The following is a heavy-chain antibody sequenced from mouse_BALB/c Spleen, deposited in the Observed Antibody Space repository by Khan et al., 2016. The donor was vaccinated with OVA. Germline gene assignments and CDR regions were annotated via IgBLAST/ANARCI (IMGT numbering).Heavy chain of an antibody. J-gene: IGHJ2*01. CDR3: ARSIMAN. CDR1: GYSITSDYA. Sequence: EVQLQESGPGLVKPSQSLSLTCTVTGYSITSDYAWNWIRQFPGNKLEWMGYISYSGSTSYNQSLKSRISITRDTSTNQFFLQLNSVTTEDPATYYCARSIMANWGQGTTLTVSS. CDR2: ISYSGST. V-gene: IGHV3-2*02.